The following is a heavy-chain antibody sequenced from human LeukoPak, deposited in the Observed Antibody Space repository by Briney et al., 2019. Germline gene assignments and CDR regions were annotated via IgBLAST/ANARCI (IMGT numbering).Heavy chain of an antibody. CDR3: ARVKGAMGPCYYYYMDV. CDR1: GGSFSGYY. J-gene: IGHJ6*03. Sequence: SETLSLTCAVYGGSFSGYYWSWIRQPPGKGLEWIGEINHSGSTNYNPSLKSRVTISVDTSKNQFSLKLSSVTAADTAVYYCARVKGAMGPCYYYYMDVWGKGTTVTVSS. CDR2: INHSGST. D-gene: IGHD1-26*01. V-gene: IGHV4-34*01.